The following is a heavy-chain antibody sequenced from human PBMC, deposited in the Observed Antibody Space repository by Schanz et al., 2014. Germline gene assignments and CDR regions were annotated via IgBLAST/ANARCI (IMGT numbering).Heavy chain of an antibody. CDR3: ARPPHDSSGYYPFDY. V-gene: IGHV3-23*01. Sequence: EVQLLESGGGLVQPGGSLRLSCAASGFPFSDYFMAWIRQAPGKGLEWVSAISGGGGTTYYADSVKGRFTISRDNAKNSLYLERNSLRAEDTAVYYCARPPHDSSGYYPFDYWGQGTPVTVSS. D-gene: IGHD3-22*01. CDR2: ISGGGGTT. CDR1: GFPFSDYF. J-gene: IGHJ4*02.